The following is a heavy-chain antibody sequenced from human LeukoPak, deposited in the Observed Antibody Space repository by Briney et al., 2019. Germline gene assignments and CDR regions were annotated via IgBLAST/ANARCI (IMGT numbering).Heavy chain of an antibody. CDR2: INHSGST. J-gene: IGHJ5*02. CDR3: ARVGDVYNTNWFDP. D-gene: IGHD5-24*01. V-gene: IGHV4-34*01. Sequence: SETLSLICAVYGGSFSGYYWSWIRQPPGKGLEWIGEINHSGSTNYNPSLKSRVTISVDTSKNQFSLKLSSVTAADTAVYYCARVGDVYNTNWFDPWGQGTLVTVSS. CDR1: GGSFSGYY.